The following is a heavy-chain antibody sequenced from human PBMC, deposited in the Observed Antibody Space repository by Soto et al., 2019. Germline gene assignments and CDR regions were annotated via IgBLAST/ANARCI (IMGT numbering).Heavy chain of an antibody. CDR3: ARDIAAAGTLGSYNWFDP. CDR2: IYYSGST. J-gene: IGHJ5*02. Sequence: PSETLSLTCTVSGGSISSGGYYWSWIRQHPGKGLEWIGYIYYSGSTYYNPSLKNRVTISVDTSKNQFSLKLSSVTAADTAVYYCARDIAAAGTLGSYNWFDPWGQGTLVTVSS. V-gene: IGHV4-31*03. D-gene: IGHD6-13*01. CDR1: GGSISSGGYY.